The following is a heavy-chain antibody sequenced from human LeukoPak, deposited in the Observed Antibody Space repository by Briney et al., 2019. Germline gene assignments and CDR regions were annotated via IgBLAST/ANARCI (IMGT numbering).Heavy chain of an antibody. Sequence: PGGSLRLSCAASGFTFSNYWMSWVRQAPGKGLGWVANIKNDGSKKYYVDSVKGRFTISRDNAKNSLYLQMNSLRAEDTALYYCAKDIRALRDSSRYSDAFDIWGQGTMVTVSS. V-gene: IGHV3-7*03. J-gene: IGHJ3*02. CDR2: IKNDGSKK. D-gene: IGHD6-13*01. CDR3: AKDIRALRDSSRYSDAFDI. CDR1: GFTFSNYW.